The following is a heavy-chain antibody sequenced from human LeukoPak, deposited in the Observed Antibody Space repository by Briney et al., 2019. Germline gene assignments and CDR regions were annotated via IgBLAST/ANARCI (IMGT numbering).Heavy chain of an antibody. CDR2: INPSGGST. V-gene: IGHV1-46*01. CDR1: GYTFASYY. Sequence: ASVKISCKACGYTFASYYMHWVRQDPGQGLEWMGIINPSGGSTSYAQKFQGRVTMTRDTSTSTVYMELSSLRSEDTAVYYCARVGDTALFDYWGQGTLVTVSS. D-gene: IGHD5-18*01. CDR3: ARVGDTALFDY. J-gene: IGHJ4*02.